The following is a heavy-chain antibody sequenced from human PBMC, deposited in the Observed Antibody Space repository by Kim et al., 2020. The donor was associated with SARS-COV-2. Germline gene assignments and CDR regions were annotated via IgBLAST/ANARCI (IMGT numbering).Heavy chain of an antibody. CDR1: GGTFSSYT. J-gene: IGHJ3*02. D-gene: IGHD1-1*01. Sequence: SVKVSCKASGGTFSSYTISWVRQAPGQGLEWMGRIIPILGIANYAQKFQGRVTITADKSTSTAYMELSSLRSEDTAVYYCARVLQASPGAFDIWGQGTMVTVSS. CDR2: IIPILGIA. V-gene: IGHV1-69*02. CDR3: ARVLQASPGAFDI.